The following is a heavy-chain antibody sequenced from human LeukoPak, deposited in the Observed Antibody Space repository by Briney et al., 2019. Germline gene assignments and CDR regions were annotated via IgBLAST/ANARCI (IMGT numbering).Heavy chain of an antibody. CDR3: ARGPSIFGVVGGPRRWWFDP. V-gene: IGHV4-30-4*08. CDR1: GGSISSGDYY. Sequence: SQTLSLTCTVSGGSISSGDYYWSWIRQPPGKGLEWIGYIYYSGSTYYNPSLKSRVTISVDTSKNQFSLKLSSVTAADTAVYYCARGPSIFGVVGGPRRWWFDPWGQGTLVTVSS. CDR2: IYYSGST. J-gene: IGHJ5*02. D-gene: IGHD3-3*01.